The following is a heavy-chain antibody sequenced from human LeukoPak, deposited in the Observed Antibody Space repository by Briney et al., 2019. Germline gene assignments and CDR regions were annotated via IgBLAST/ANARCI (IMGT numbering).Heavy chain of an antibody. CDR2: ISAYNGNT. CDR1: GYTFTSYG. J-gene: IGHJ4*02. V-gene: IGHV1-18*01. D-gene: IGHD4-17*01. Sequence: ASVKVSCKASGYTFTSYGISWVRQAPGQGLEWMGWISAYNGNTNYAQKLQGRVTMTTDTSTSTAYMELRSLRSDDTAVYYCARDFFERDYGESLDYWRQGTLVTVSS. CDR3: ARDFFERDYGESLDY.